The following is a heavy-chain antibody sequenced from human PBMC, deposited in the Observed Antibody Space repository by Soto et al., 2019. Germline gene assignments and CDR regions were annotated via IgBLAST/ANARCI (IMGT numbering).Heavy chain of an antibody. Sequence: QVPLVESGGGVVQPGRSLRLSCAASGFTFSSYAMHWVHQAPGKGLEWVAVISYDGSNKYYADSVKGRFTISRDNSKNKLYLQMNSLRAEDTAVYYCARALGRKQQLAPEYDYWGQGTLVTVSS. CDR1: GFTFSSYA. J-gene: IGHJ4*02. V-gene: IGHV3-30-3*01. CDR3: ARALGRKQQLAPEYDY. CDR2: ISYDGSNK. D-gene: IGHD6-13*01.